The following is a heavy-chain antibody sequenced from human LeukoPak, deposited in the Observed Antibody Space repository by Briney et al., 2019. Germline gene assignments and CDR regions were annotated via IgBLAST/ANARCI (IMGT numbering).Heavy chain of an antibody. CDR1: GFTFSSYW. CDR2: INSDGSST. CDR3: ARDRGIAVAGPPDY. V-gene: IGHV3-74*01. J-gene: IGHJ4*02. Sequence: GGSLRLSCAAAGFTFSSYWMHWVRQAPGKGLVWVSRINSDGSSTSYADSVKGRFTISRDNAKNTLYLQMNSLRAEDTAVYYCARDRGIAVAGPPDYWGKGTLVTVSS. D-gene: IGHD6-19*01.